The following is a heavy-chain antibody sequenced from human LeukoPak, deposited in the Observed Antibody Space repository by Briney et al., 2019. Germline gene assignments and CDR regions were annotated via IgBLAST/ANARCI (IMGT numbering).Heavy chain of an antibody. CDR2: IGSRTGNI. V-gene: IGHV3-21*01. Sequence: GGSLRLSCAASGFTFSSYSMNWVRQAPGKGLEWVAFIGSRTGNIYYADSVKGRFSISRDNAKDSVYLQMNSLRAEDTAVYYCAKEGILGATRHLDSWGQGTLVTVSS. D-gene: IGHD1-26*01. CDR3: AKEGILGATRHLDS. J-gene: IGHJ4*02. CDR1: GFTFSSYS.